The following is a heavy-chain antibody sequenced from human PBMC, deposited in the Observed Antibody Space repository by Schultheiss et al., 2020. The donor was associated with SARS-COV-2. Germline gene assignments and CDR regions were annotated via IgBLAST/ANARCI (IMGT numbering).Heavy chain of an antibody. Sequence: GGSLRLSCSASGFTFSSYSMNWVRQAPGKGLEWVSYISSSSSTIYYADSVKGRFTISRDNAKNSLFLQMNGLRTEDSALYYCAKDNFVEFDPWGQGTLVTVSS. D-gene: IGHD5-12*01. V-gene: IGHV3-48*04. CDR3: AKDNFVEFDP. J-gene: IGHJ5*02. CDR1: GFTFSSYS. CDR2: ISSSSSTI.